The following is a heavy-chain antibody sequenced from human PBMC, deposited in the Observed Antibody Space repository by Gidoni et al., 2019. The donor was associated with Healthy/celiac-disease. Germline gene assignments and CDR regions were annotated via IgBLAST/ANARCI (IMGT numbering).Heavy chain of an antibody. CDR1: GFTFSSYS. CDR2: ISRSRSYI. V-gene: IGHV3-21*01. J-gene: IGHJ4*02. Sequence: EVQLVESGGGLVKPGGSLRLSCAASGFTFSSYSMNWVRQAPGKGLAWVSSISRSRSYIYYADSVKGRVTISRDNAKNSLYLQMNSLRAEDTAVYYCARDRYGGYVFDYWGQGTLVTVSS. D-gene: IGHD5-12*01. CDR3: ARDRYGGYVFDY.